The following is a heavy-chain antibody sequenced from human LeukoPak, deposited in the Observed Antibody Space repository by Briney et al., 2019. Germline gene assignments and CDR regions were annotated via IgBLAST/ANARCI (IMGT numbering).Heavy chain of an antibody. D-gene: IGHD6-13*01. CDR2: INPSGGST. CDR3: ATDGYSSSWYSAFDI. CDR1: GYTFTSHF. Sequence: ASVKVSCKASGYTFTSHFMHWVRQAPGQGLEWMGIINPSGGSTSYAQKFQGRVTMTRDTSTSTVYMELSSLRSEDTAVYYCATDGYSSSWYSAFDIWGQGTMVTVSS. V-gene: IGHV1-46*01. J-gene: IGHJ3*02.